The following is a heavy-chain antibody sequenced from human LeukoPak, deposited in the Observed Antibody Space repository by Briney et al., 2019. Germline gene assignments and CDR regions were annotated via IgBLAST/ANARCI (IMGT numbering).Heavy chain of an antibody. V-gene: IGHV3-48*04. J-gene: IGHJ5*02. CDR1: GFSFSGYS. CDR3: ARGPTMVRVQYGFDP. D-gene: IGHD3-10*01. Sequence: QPGGSLRLSCAASGFSFSGYSMNWDRQAPGKGLELGSYINSRSSDTNYADSVNGRFTISRDDSRNSLYLQMSNLRAEDTAVYYCARGPTMVRVQYGFDPWGQGTLVTVSS. CDR2: INSRSSDT.